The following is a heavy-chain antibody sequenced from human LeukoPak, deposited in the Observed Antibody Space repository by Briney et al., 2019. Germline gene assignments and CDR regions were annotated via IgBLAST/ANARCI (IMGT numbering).Heavy chain of an antibody. D-gene: IGHD3-22*01. V-gene: IGHV1-69*05. Sequence: SVKVSCKASGGTFSSYAISWVRQAPGQGLEWMGGIIPIFGTANYAQKFQGRVTITTDESTSTAYMELSSLRSEDTAVYYCAVPPNYYDSSGYLEYWGQGTLVTVSS. CDR1: GGTFSSYA. J-gene: IGHJ4*02. CDR3: AVPPNYYDSSGYLEY. CDR2: IIPIFGTA.